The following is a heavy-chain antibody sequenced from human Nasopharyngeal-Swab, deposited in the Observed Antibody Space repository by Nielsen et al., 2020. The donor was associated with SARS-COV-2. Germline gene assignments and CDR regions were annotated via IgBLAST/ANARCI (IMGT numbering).Heavy chain of an antibody. CDR1: GYTFTSYG. CDR2: ISAYNGNT. V-gene: IGHV1-18*04. D-gene: IGHD2/OR15-2a*01. CDR3: ARRYYADDYYYYMDV. J-gene: IGHJ6*03. Sequence: ASVKVSCKASGYTFTSYGISWVRQAPGQGLEWMGWISAYNGNTNYAQKLQGRVTMTTDTSTSTAYMELRSLRSDDTAVYYCARRYYADDYYYYMDVWGKGTTVTVSS.